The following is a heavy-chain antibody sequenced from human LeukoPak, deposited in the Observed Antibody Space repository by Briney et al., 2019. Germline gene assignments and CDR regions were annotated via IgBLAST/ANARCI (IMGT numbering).Heavy chain of an antibody. J-gene: IGHJ4*02. V-gene: IGHV4-39*07. CDR3: ASDLYSSSSFHY. D-gene: IGHD6-6*01. CDR2: MYYSGST. Sequence: SETLSLTCAVSGGSISSSIHYWAWIRQPPGKGLEWIGSMYYSGSTYYNPSIKSRLTISLDRSENQFSLKLSSVTAADTAVYYCASDLYSSSSFHYWGQGTLVTVSS. CDR1: GGSISSSIHY.